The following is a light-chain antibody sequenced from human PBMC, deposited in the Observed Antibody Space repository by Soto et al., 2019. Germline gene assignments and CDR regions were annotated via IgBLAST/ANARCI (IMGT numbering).Light chain of an antibody. V-gene: IGKV3-20*01. CDR3: QQCGSSPWT. CDR1: QSVSSDF. CDR2: ATS. Sequence: DIVLTQSPGTLSSSPGQRATLSCRASQSVSSDFLAWFQQRPGQAPRLLISATSRRATGIPDRFSGSGSGTDFTLPISRLEPEDFAVYYCQQCGSSPWTFGQGTKVELK. J-gene: IGKJ1*01.